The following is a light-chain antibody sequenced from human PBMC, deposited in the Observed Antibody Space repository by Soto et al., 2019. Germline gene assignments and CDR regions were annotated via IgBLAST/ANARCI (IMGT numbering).Light chain of an antibody. CDR1: QSVRSN. V-gene: IGKV3-15*01. Sequence: EIVMTQSPATLSVSPGERATLSFRASQSVRSNVALYQQKPGQAPRLVIYAASTRATGIPDRFSGSVPGTESTLTISSLQSEDFAGYYCKQYGTSQTFGQGTKVDI. J-gene: IGKJ1*01. CDR3: KQYGTSQT. CDR2: AAS.